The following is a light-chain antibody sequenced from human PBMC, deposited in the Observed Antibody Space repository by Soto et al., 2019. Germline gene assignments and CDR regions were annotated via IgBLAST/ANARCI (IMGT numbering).Light chain of an antibody. V-gene: IGLV2-8*01. CDR2: EVS. J-gene: IGLJ1*01. CDR3: SSFAVTSYV. CDR1: SNDVGGYDY. Sequence: QSVLTQPPSASGSPVQSVTISCTGTSNDVGGYDYVSWYQQHPGKAPKLMIYEVSKRPSGVPDRFSGSKSGNTASLTVSGLQAEDEADYYCSSFAVTSYVFGTGTKVTVL.